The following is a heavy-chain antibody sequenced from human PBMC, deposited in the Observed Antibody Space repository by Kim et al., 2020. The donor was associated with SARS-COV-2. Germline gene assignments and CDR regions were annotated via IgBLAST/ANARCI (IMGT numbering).Heavy chain of an antibody. D-gene: IGHD3-10*01. V-gene: IGHV3-23*01. CDR2: ISGSGGST. Sequence: GGSLRLSCAASGFTFSSYAMSWVRQAPGKGLEWVSAISGSGGSTYYADSVKGRFTISRDNSKNTLYLQMNSLRAEDTAVYYCAKGVRGTPLITMVRGVIGYYFDYWGQGTLVTVSS. CDR1: GFTFSSYA. CDR3: AKGVRGTPLITMVRGVIGYYFDY. J-gene: IGHJ4*02.